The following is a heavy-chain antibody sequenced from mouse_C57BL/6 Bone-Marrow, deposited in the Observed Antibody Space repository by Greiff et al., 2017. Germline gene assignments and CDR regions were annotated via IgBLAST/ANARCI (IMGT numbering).Heavy chain of an antibody. D-gene: IGHD2-4*01. CDR1: GYAFTNYL. V-gene: IGHV1-54*01. CDR3: AIDDYDEEAWCAD. CDR2: INPGSGGT. Sequence: QVQLQQSGAELVRPGPSVKVSCKASGYAFTNYLIEWVQQRPGQGLEWIGVINPGSGGTNYNEKFKGKATLTADKSSSTAYMQLSSLTSEDSAVYFWAIDDYDEEAWCADWGQGTLVTVSA. J-gene: IGHJ3*01.